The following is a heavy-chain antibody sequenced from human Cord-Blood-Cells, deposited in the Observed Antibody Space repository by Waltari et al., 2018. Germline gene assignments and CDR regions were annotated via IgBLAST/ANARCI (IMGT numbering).Heavy chain of an antibody. CDR1: GGSISSSSYY. Sequence: QLQLQESGPGLVKPSETLSLTCTVSGGSISSSSYYWGWIRQPPGKGLEWIGRIYYSGSTYYNPSLKSRVTISVDTSKNQFSLKLSSVTAADTAVYYCARGATRRDIVVVPAATFDYWGQGTLVTVSS. V-gene: IGHV4-39*01. J-gene: IGHJ4*02. CDR3: ARGATRRDIVVVPAATFDY. CDR2: IYYSGST. D-gene: IGHD2-2*01.